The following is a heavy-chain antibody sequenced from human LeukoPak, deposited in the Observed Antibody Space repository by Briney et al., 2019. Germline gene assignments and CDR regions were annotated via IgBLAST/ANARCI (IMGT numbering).Heavy chain of an antibody. V-gene: IGHV3-23*01. J-gene: IGHJ4*02. Sequence: PGGTLRLSCAASGFTFSSYGMSWVRQAPGKGLEWVAAICGSCGNTYYADSVKGRFTISRGNSKNTLYLQMNSLRAEDTAVYYCANGLRWGIWDYWGQGTLVTVSS. D-gene: IGHD4-23*01. CDR2: ICGSCGNT. CDR3: ANGLRWGIWDY. CDR1: GFTFSSYG.